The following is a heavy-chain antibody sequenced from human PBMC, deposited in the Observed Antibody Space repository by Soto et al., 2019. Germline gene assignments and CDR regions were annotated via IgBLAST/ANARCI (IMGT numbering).Heavy chain of an antibody. CDR3: AHRLGSGYDYPVDY. CDR2: IYWDDDK. J-gene: IGHJ4*02. CDR1: GFSLSTSGVG. D-gene: IGHD5-12*01. Sequence: QITLKESGPTLVKPTQTLTLTCTFSGFSLSTSGVGVGWIRQPPGKALEWLALIYWDDDKRYSPSLKSRLTIPKDTSKNQVVLTMTNMDPVDTATYYCAHRLGSGYDYPVDYWGQGTLVTVSS. V-gene: IGHV2-5*02.